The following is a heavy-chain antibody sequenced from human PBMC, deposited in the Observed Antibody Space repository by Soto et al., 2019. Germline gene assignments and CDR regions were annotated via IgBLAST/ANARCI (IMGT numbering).Heavy chain of an antibody. Sequence: QVQLVESGGGVVQPGRSLRLSCAASGFTFSSYGMHWVRQAPGKGLEWVAVIWYDGSNKYYADSVKGRFTISRDNSKNTLYLQMNSLRAEDTAVYYCAREFSSFFGWFDPWGQGTLVTVSS. J-gene: IGHJ5*02. CDR3: AREFSSFFGWFDP. CDR2: IWYDGSNK. CDR1: GFTFSSYG. D-gene: IGHD2-2*01. V-gene: IGHV3-30*19.